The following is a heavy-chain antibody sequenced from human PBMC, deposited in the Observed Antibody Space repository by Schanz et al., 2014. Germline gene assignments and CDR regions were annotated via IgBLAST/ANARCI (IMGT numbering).Heavy chain of an antibody. CDR3: ARLWGGWRIPDY. CDR1: GASISSTSYY. Sequence: QVQLEESGAGLVKPSGTLSLTCAVSGASISSTSYYWGWIRQPPGKGLEWIGSIYYSGSTYYNASLKSRVTISVDTSKSQFSLKLNSVTAADSAVYYCARLWGGWRIPDYWGQGTLVTVSS. J-gene: IGHJ4*02. CDR2: IYYSGST. D-gene: IGHD6-19*01. V-gene: IGHV4-39*01.